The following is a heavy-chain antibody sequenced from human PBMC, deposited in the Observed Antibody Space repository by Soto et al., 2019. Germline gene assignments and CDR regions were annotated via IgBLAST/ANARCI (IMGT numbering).Heavy chain of an antibody. CDR2: ISGSGGST. Sequence: LRLSCAASGFTFSSYAMSWVRQAPGKGLEWVSAISGSGGSTYYADSVKGRFTIYRDNSKNTLYLQMNSLRAEDTAVYYCAKDLVLTYYYDSSGLLVWGQGTMVTVSS. CDR1: GFTFSSYA. V-gene: IGHV3-23*01. J-gene: IGHJ3*01. D-gene: IGHD3-22*01. CDR3: AKDLVLTYYYDSSGLLV.